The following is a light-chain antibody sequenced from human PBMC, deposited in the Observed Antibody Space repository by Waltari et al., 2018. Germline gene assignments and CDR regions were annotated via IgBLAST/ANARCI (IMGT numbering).Light chain of an antibody. J-gene: IGLJ3*02. Sequence: QSALTQPRSVSGSPGQSVTISCPGTSSAVGNYNYVSWYQQHPGKAPNLMIYDVNKRPSGVPDRCSGSKSGNTASLTISGLQAEDEADYYCCSYAGSYTFEVFGGGTKLTVL. CDR3: CSYAGSYTFEV. V-gene: IGLV2-11*01. CDR2: DVN. CDR1: SSAVGNYNY.